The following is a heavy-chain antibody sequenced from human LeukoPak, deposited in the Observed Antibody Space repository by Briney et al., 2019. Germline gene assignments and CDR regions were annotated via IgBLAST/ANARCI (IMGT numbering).Heavy chain of an antibody. Sequence: GGSLRLSCAASGFTVSSNYMSWVRQAPGKGLEWVSVIYSGGSTYYADSVKGRFTISRDNSKNTLYLQMNSLRAEDTAVYYCARDGASNYYDSSGPYPGYFDYWGQGTLVTVSS. J-gene: IGHJ4*02. D-gene: IGHD3-22*01. CDR3: ARDGASNYYDSSGPYPGYFDY. CDR2: IYSGGST. CDR1: GFTVSSNY. V-gene: IGHV3-66*01.